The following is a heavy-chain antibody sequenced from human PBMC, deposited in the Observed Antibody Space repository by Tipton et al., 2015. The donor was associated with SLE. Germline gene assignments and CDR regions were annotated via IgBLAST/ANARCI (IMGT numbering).Heavy chain of an antibody. CDR1: GGSISSYF. CDR3: ARGLDYDFWSGRAFDI. V-gene: IGHV4-59*12. J-gene: IGHJ3*02. Sequence: TLSLTCTVSGGSISSYFWSWIRQPPGKGLEWIGYLDYYGSTSYNPSLKSRLTTSVDTSKNQFSLRLTSVTVADTAVYYCARGLDYDFWSGRAFDIWGQGTMVTVSS. D-gene: IGHD3-3*01. CDR2: LDYYGST.